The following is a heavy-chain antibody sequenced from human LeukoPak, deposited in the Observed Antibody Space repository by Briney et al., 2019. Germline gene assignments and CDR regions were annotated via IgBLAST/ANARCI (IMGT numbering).Heavy chain of an antibody. V-gene: IGHV4-59*12. Sequence: SETLSLTCTVSGGSISSYYWSWIRQPPGKGLEWIGYIYYSGSTNYNPSLKSRVTISVDTSKNQFSLKLSSVTAADTAVYYCARGIVVVITTYAFDIWGQGTMVTVSS. CDR2: IYYSGST. D-gene: IGHD3-22*01. J-gene: IGHJ3*02. CDR3: ARGIVVVITTYAFDI. CDR1: GGSISSYY.